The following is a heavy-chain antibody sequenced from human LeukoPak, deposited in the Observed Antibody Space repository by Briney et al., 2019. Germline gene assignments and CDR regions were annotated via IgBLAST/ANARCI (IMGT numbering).Heavy chain of an antibody. CDR3: ARDVEGGTFDT. D-gene: IGHD3-16*01. Sequence: GSLSLSCAASGFTFSRFWMNWVRQAPGRGLEWVANIDQSGGRNNYVDSVKGRFTISRDNAKNSLFLEMSSLRADDTAVYFCARDVEGGTFDTWGQGTTVTVSS. V-gene: IGHV3-7*05. CDR1: GFTFSRFW. CDR2: IDQSGGRN. J-gene: IGHJ3*02.